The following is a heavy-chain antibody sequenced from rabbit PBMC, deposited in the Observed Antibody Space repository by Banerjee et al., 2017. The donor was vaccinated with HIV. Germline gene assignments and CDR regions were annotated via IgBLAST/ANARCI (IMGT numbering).Heavy chain of an antibody. D-gene: IGHD1-1*01. J-gene: IGHJ4*01. V-gene: IGHV1S45*01. Sequence: QEQLEESGGDLVKPEGSLTLTCTASGFSFSNKYVMCWVRQAPGKGLEWIACINTSSGNTVYANWAKGRLTISKTSSTTVTLQMTSLTAADTATYFCARDSGGSGDGFKLWGPGTLVTVS. CDR1: GFSFSNKYV. CDR2: INTSSGNT. CDR3: ARDSGGSGDGFKL.